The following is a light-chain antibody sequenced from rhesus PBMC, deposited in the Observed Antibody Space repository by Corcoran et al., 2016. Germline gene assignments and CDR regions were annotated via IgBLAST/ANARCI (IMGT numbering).Light chain of an antibody. V-gene: IGKV1-22*01. CDR2: KAA. J-gene: IGKJ2*01. Sequence: DIQMTQSPSSLSASVGDTVTITCRASQRISRWLAWYQQKLGTAPKVLISKAASLQRGVPSRFSGSGSGTDFTLTINSLQSEDFATYYYQQFSSSPSNFGQGTKVEIK. CDR1: QRISRW. CDR3: QQFSSSPSN.